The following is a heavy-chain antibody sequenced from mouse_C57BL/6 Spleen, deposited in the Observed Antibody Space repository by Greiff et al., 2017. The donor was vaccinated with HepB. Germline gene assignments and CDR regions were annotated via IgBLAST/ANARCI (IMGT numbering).Heavy chain of an antibody. CDR1: GYAFSSYW. CDR2: IYPGDGDT. Sequence: QVQLQQSGAELVKPGASVKISCKASGYAFSSYWMNWVKQRPGKGLEWIGQIYPGDGDTNYNGKFKGKATLTADKSSSTAYMQLSSLTSEDSAVYFCAREITTVVDGFDYWGQGTTLTVSS. CDR3: AREITTVVDGFDY. D-gene: IGHD1-1*01. J-gene: IGHJ2*01. V-gene: IGHV1-80*01.